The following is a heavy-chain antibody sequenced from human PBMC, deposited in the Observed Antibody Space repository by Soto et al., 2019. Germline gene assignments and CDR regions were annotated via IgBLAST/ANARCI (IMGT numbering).Heavy chain of an antibody. V-gene: IGHV3-33*01. CDR2: IWYDGSNK. J-gene: IGHJ6*02. D-gene: IGHD6-13*01. Sequence: GGSLRLSCAASGFTFSSYGMHWVRQAPGKGLEWVAVIWYDGSNKYYADSVKGRFTISRDNSKNTLYLQMNSLRAEDTAVYYCSRRLYSSSWYESGMDVWGQGTTVTVSS. CDR1: GFTFSSYG. CDR3: SRRLYSSSWYESGMDV.